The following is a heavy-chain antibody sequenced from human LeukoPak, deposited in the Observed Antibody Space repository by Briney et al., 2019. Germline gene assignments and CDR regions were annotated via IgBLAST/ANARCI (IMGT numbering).Heavy chain of an antibody. CDR3: ASGRDSRWFSD. D-gene: IGHD2-15*01. Sequence: PGGSLRLSCTVSGYNWMSWVRQAPGEGLEWVANIRADGRENYYVDSVKGRFTISRDNAQSSLYLQMNSLTVEDTAVYYCASGRDSRWFSDWGQGTLVTVSS. CDR2: IRADGREN. CDR1: GYNW. V-gene: IGHV3-7*01. J-gene: IGHJ1*01.